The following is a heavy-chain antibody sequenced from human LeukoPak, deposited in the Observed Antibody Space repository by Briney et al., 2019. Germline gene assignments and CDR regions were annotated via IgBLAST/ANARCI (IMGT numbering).Heavy chain of an antibody. CDR2: ISVDNGDT. Sequence: ASVKVSCKASGYTFTSYGVSWVRRAPGQGLEWMGWISVDNGDTNFAQKFQGRVTMTADTSMGTAYMEVRSLRSDDTAVYYCTRDPDGGRDFDYWGQGTLVTVSS. CDR1: GYTFTSYG. CDR3: TRDPDGGRDFDY. D-gene: IGHD3-16*01. J-gene: IGHJ4*02. V-gene: IGHV1-18*01.